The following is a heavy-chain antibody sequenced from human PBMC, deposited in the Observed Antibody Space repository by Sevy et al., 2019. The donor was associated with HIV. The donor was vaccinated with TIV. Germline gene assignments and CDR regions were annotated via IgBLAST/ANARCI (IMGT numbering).Heavy chain of an antibody. Sequence: SETLSLTCTVSGGSISSSSYYWGWIRQPPGKGLEWIGSIYYSWSTYYNPSLKSRVTISVDTSKNQFSLKLSSVTAADTAVYYCARGWVVVAAMGAFDIWGQGTMVTVSS. CDR2: IYYSWST. J-gene: IGHJ3*02. CDR1: GGSISSSSYY. V-gene: IGHV4-39*01. D-gene: IGHD2-15*01. CDR3: ARGWVVVAAMGAFDI.